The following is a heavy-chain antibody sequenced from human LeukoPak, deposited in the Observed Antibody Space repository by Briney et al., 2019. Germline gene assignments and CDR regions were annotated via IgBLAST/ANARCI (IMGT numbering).Heavy chain of an antibody. CDR3: AKHLGITMIVVVNPLDY. D-gene: IGHD3-22*01. CDR1: GFTFSSYG. Sequence: GSLRLSCAASGFTFSSYGMSWVRQAPGKGLEWVSAISGSGGSTYYADSVKGRFTISRDNSKNTLYLQMNSLRAEDTAVYYCAKHLGITMIVVVNPLDYWGQGTLVTVSS. J-gene: IGHJ4*02. CDR2: ISGSGGST. V-gene: IGHV3-23*01.